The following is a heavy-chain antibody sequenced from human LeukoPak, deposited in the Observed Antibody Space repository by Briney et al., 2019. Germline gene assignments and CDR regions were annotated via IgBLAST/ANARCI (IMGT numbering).Heavy chain of an antibody. Sequence: PGGSLRLSCAASGFTVSSNYMSWVRQAPGKGLEWVSVIYSGGSTYYADSVKGRFTISRDNSKNTLYLQMNSPRAEDTAVYYCARHSSGYFKYYFDYWGQGTLVTVSS. CDR3: ARHSSGYFKYYFDY. V-gene: IGHV3-53*01. CDR2: IYSGGST. D-gene: IGHD3-22*01. J-gene: IGHJ4*02. CDR1: GFTVSSNY.